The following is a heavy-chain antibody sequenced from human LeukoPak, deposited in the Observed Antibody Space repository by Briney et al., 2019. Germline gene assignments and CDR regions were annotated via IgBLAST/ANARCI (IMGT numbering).Heavy chain of an antibody. CDR1: SGSISSNNW. CDR2: IHHSGST. V-gene: IGHV4-4*02. J-gene: IGHJ1*01. CDR3: ARAYHDYWSGYRN. D-gene: IGHD3-3*01. Sequence: SETLSLTCAVSSGSISSNNWWSWVRPPPGKGLEWIGEIHHSGSTNYNPSLTSRVTISLDKPNNQFSLRLTSVTAADTAVYYCARAYHDYWSGYRNWGRGTLVIVSS.